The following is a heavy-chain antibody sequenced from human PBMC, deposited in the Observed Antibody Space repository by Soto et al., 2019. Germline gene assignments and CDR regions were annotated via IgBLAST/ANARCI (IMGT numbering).Heavy chain of an antibody. CDR2: INPNSGGT. CDR1: GYTFTSYG. J-gene: IGHJ6*02. V-gene: IGHV1-2*04. Sequence: ASVKVSCKASGYTFTSYGISWVRQAPGQGLEWMGWINPNSGGTNYAQKFQGWVTMTRDTSISTAYMELSRLRSDDTAVYYCARAQDKYYGMDVWGQGTTVTVSS. CDR3: ARAQDKYYGMDV. D-gene: IGHD2-15*01.